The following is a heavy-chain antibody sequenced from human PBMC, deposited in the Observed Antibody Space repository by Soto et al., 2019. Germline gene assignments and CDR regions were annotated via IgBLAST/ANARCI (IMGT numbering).Heavy chain of an antibody. D-gene: IGHD3-10*01. Sequence: SETLSLTCIVSGGSISSSSYNWGWIRQPPGKGLEWIGSIYYSGSTYYNPSLKSRVTISVDTSKNQFSLKLSSVTAADTAVYYCARHRGPMVRGVITNWFDPWGQGTLVTVSS. CDR3: ARHRGPMVRGVITNWFDP. V-gene: IGHV4-39*01. CDR2: IYYSGST. J-gene: IGHJ5*02. CDR1: GGSISSSSYN.